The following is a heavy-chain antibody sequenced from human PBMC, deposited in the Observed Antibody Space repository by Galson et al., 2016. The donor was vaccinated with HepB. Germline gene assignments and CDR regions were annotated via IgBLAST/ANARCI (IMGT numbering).Heavy chain of an antibody. CDR3: PRDPFGGDCYSPYRFYVYDMDV. D-gene: IGHD2-21*02. Sequence: SVKVSCKASGSTFNVYFVHWVRQAPGQGLEWMGIINPSGGSTSYAQKFQGRVTMTRDTSTSTVYMELRSLRSEDAAVYDCPRDPFGGDCYSPYRFYVYDMDVWGQGTTVTVSS. CDR1: GSTFNVYF. CDR2: INPSGGST. J-gene: IGHJ6*02. V-gene: IGHV1-46*02.